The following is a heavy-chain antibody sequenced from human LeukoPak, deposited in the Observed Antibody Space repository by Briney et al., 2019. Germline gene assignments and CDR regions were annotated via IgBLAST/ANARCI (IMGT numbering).Heavy chain of an antibody. Sequence: GGSLRLSCAASGFTFSSYSMNWVRQAPGQGLEWVSDISSGPSTINYADTVKGRFTISRDNAKNSLYLQMSSLRGEDTAVYYCARIGVYSYGYVDYWGQGTLVTVSS. J-gene: IGHJ4*02. V-gene: IGHV3-48*01. CDR1: GFTFSSYS. D-gene: IGHD5-18*01. CDR2: ISSGPSTI. CDR3: ARIGVYSYGYVDY.